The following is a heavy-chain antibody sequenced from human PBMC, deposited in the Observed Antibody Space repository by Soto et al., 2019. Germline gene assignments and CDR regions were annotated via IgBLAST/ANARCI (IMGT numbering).Heavy chain of an antibody. CDR3: AKGGHLGSGNYYNPYCFDY. CDR2: ISYDGSNK. Sequence: QVQLVESGGGVVQPGRSLRLSCAASGFTFSSYGMHWVRQAPGKGLEWVAVISYDGSNKYYADSVKGRFTISRDNSKNTLYLQMNSLRAEDTAVYYCAKGGHLGSGNYYNPYCFDYWGQGTLVTVSS. V-gene: IGHV3-30*18. D-gene: IGHD3-10*01. J-gene: IGHJ4*02. CDR1: GFTFSSYG.